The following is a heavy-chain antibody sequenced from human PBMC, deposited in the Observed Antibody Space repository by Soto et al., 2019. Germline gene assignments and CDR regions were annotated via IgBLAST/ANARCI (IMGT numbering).Heavy chain of an antibody. Sequence: QVQLQESGPGLVKPSETLSLTCTVSGGSVSSGSYYWSWIRQPPGKGLEWIGYIYYSGSTNYNPSLKSRVTISVDTSKNQFALKLSSVTAADTAVYYCAIGLYSYGRGTLDYWGQGTLVTVSS. V-gene: IGHV4-61*01. CDR3: AIGLYSYGRGTLDY. CDR1: GGSVSSGSYY. D-gene: IGHD5-18*01. CDR2: IYYSGST. J-gene: IGHJ4*02.